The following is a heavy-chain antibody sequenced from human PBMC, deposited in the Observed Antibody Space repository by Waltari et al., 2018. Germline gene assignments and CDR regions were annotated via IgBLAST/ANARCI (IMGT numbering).Heavy chain of an antibody. V-gene: IGHV3-33*06. J-gene: IGHJ5*02. CDR1: GCRPSNFG. D-gene: IGHD3-10*01. CDR3: AKDAFGNTYLDH. Sequence: QIQLVESGGGVVQPGMSLRLSCAASGCRPSNFGMHWVRQAPGKGLEWVALIWFDGSKTYYADSVRGRFTISRDDSKNTLYLDINTLRVDDTAIYYCAKDAFGNTYLDHWGQGTLVTVSS. CDR2: IWFDGSKT.